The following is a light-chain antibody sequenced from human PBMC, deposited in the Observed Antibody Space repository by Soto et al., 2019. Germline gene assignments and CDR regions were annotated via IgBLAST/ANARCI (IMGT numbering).Light chain of an antibody. V-gene: IGKV3-20*01. CDR1: QSFSSSY. J-gene: IGKJ1*01. CDR2: GTS. Sequence: EVVLTQSPGTLSLSPGESATLSCRASQSFSSSYFAWYQQSPGQPPRLLIYGTSTRATGIPDRFSGSGSVTDFSLTISRLEPEGFAVYYCHQYGSSPGSFGQGTKVEVK. CDR3: HQYGSSPGS.